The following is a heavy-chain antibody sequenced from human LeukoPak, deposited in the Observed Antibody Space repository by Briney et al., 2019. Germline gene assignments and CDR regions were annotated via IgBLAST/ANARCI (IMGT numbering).Heavy chain of an antibody. J-gene: IGHJ6*03. CDR2: ISSSSSYI. V-gene: IGHV3-21*01. Sequence: GGSLRLSCAASGFTFSSYSMNWVRQAPGKGLEWVSSISSSSSYIYYADSVKGRFTISRDNAKNSLYLQMNSLRAEDTAVYYCARDEYCTGGVCYTAVGHYYYYMDVWGKGTTVTVSS. D-gene: IGHD2-8*02. CDR3: ARDEYCTGGVCYTAVGHYYYYMDV. CDR1: GFTFSSYS.